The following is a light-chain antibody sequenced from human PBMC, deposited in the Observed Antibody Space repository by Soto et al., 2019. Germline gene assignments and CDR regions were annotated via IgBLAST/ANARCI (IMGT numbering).Light chain of an antibody. J-gene: IGLJ1*01. V-gene: IGLV2-14*01. CDR3: SSYTSSGSDV. CDR2: EVS. CDR1: SNDVGGYNY. Sequence: QSVLTQPASVSGSPGQSITISCTGTSNDVGGYNYVSWYQQHPGKAPKLMIYEVSNRPSGVSNRFSGSKSGNTASLTISGLQAEDEADYYCSSYTSSGSDVFGTGTKVTVL.